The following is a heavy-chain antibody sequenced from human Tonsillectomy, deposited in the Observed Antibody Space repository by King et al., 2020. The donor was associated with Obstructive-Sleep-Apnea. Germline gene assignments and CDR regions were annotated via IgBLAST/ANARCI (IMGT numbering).Heavy chain of an antibody. Sequence: VKLVESGGGLVQPGGSLRLSCAASGFTFSSYWMSWVRQAPGKGLEWVANIKQDGSEKYYVDSVKGRFTISRDNAKNSLYLQMNSLRAEDTAVYYCARDLRVVVVAATHWFDPWGQGTLVTVSS. V-gene: IGHV3-7*03. J-gene: IGHJ5*02. D-gene: IGHD2-15*01. CDR1: GFTFSSYW. CDR2: IKQDGSEK. CDR3: ARDLRVVVVAATHWFDP.